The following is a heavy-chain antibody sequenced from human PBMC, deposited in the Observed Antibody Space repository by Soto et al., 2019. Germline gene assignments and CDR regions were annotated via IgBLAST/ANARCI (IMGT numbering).Heavy chain of an antibody. D-gene: IGHD3-10*01. CDR3: ANTADISGSLNWFDP. J-gene: IGHJ5*02. CDR2: IYWDDDK. Sequence: QITLKESGPTLVKPTQTLTLTCTFSGFSLSTSGVGVGWIRQPPGKALEWLALIYWDDDKRYSPSLKSRLTITTDTSKNPVVLTMTNMDPVDTATYYCANTADISGSLNWFDPWGQGTLVTVSS. CDR1: GFSLSTSGVG. V-gene: IGHV2-5*02.